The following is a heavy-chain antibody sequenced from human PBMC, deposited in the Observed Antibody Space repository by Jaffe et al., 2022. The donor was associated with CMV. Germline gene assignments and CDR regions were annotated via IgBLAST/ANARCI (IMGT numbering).Heavy chain of an antibody. D-gene: IGHD6-19*01. CDR2: IYTSGST. CDR1: GGSISSYY. V-gene: IGHV4-4*07. J-gene: IGHJ4*02. CDR3: ASDHLVAGTRVGDY. Sequence: QVQLQESGPGLVKPSETLSLTCTVSGGSISSYYWSWIRQPAGKGLEWIGRIYTSGSTNYNPSLKSRVTMSVDTSKNQFSLKLSSVTAADTAVYYCASDHLVAGTRVGDYWGQGTLVTVSS.